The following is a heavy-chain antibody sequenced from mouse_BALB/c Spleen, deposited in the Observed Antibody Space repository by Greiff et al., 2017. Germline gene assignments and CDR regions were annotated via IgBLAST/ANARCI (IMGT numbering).Heavy chain of an antibody. D-gene: IGHD2-3*01. CDR3: TRRWLLLGYFDY. J-gene: IGHJ2*01. Sequence: VQLQQSGTVLARPGASVKMSCKASGYTFTSYWMHWVKQRPGQGLEWIGAIYPGNSDTSYNQKFKGKAKLTAVTSTSTAYMELSSLTNEDSAVYYGTRRWLLLGYFDYWGQGTTLTVSS. CDR1: GYTFTSYW. V-gene: IGHV1-5*01. CDR2: IYPGNSDT.